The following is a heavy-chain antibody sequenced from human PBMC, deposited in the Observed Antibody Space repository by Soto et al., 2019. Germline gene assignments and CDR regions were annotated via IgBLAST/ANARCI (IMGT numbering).Heavy chain of an antibody. Sequence: SETLSLTCTISGGSISSSSYYWGWIRQPPGKGLEWIGSIFYSGSTYYNPSLKSRVTISVDTSKNQFSLKLSSVTAADTAVYYCASLTRGSYYDYWGQRTLVTV. CDR2: IFYSGST. V-gene: IGHV4-39*01. CDR1: GGSISSSSYY. CDR3: ASLTRGSYYDY. D-gene: IGHD3-10*01. J-gene: IGHJ4*02.